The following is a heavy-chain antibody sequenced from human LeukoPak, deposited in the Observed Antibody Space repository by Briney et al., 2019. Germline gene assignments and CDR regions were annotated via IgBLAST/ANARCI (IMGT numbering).Heavy chain of an antibody. CDR2: ISGSGGST. D-gene: IGHD3-3*01. V-gene: IGHV3-23*01. J-gene: IGHJ6*02. CDR3: AKGLEYYDFWSGWNV. Sequence: GGSLRLSCAASGFTFSSYSMNWVRQAPGKGLEWVSAISGSGGSTYYADSVKGRFTISRDNSKNTLYLQMNSLRAEDTAVYYCAKGLEYYDFWSGWNVWGQGTTVTVSS. CDR1: GFTFSSYS.